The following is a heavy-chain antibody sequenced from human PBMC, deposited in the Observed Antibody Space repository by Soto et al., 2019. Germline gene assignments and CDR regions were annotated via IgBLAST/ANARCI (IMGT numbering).Heavy chain of an antibody. CDR1: EFTFSSYA. J-gene: IGHJ4*02. V-gene: IGHV3-23*01. Sequence: GGSLRLSCAASEFTFSSYAMSWVRQAPGKGLEWVSIISGSGERTYYADSVKGRFTISRDNSKNTLYLQMNSLRAEDTAVYYCAKARAQYYDFWSGYPVDYWGQGTLVTVSS. CDR3: AKARAQYYDFWSGYPVDY. CDR2: ISGSGERT. D-gene: IGHD3-3*01.